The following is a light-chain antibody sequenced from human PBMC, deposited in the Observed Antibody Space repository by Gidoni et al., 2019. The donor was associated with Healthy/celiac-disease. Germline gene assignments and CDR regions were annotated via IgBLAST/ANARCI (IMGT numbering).Light chain of an antibody. CDR2: EVN. CDR1: SSDVGGHNY. J-gene: IGLJ2*01. V-gene: IGLV2-14*01. Sequence: QSALTQPASVSGSPGQSITISCTGTSSDVGGHNYVSWYQQHPGKAPKLMIYEVNNRPSGVSNRFSGSKSGNTASLTISVLQAEDEADYYCSSYTSSSTLVFGGGTKLTVL. CDR3: SSYTSSSTLV.